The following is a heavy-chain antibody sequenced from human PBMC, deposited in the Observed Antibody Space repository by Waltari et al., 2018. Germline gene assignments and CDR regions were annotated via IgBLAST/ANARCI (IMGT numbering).Heavy chain of an antibody. CDR3: ARGGRQWLVPGFDY. CDR1: GLTYSSSV. D-gene: IGHD6-19*01. V-gene: IGHV3-13*01. CDR2: IGTAGET. J-gene: IGHJ4*02. Sequence: EVQLVEAGGGSVQHGGFLRLPGAADGLTYSSSVMHRVRAGTATGKGLEWVSVIGTAGETDYPGSVKGRFTISRENAKNSLYLQMNSLRAGETAVYYCARGGRQWLVPGFDYWGQGTLVTVSS.